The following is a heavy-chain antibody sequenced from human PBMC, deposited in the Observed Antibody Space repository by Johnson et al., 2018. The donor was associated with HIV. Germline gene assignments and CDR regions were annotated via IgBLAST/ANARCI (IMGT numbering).Heavy chain of an antibody. CDR3: ARDLPGIYDAFDL. Sequence: VQLVESGGGVVQPGGSLSLPCAASGFTAGPKYMSWIRQAPGQGLGWVSVIYSDGTTSFAPSVKVRFSISRDVSKNILYLQMHSLRTEDTAYYYCARDLPGIYDAFDLWGQGTKVTISS. CDR1: GFTAGPKY. D-gene: IGHD1-26*01. J-gene: IGHJ3*01. V-gene: IGHV3-66*01. CDR2: IYSDGTT.